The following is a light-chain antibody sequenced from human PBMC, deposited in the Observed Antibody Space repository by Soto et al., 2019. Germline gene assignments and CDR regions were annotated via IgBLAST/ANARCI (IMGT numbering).Light chain of an antibody. Sequence: DLVLTQSPLSLPVTPGEPASISCRSSQSLLHSNGYNYLDWYLQKPGQSPQLLIYLGSTRASGVPDMFTGSGSGTDFTLKISRVEAEDVGVYYCMQALQTPMFTFGQGTKLQI. V-gene: IGKV2-28*01. CDR3: MQALQTPMFT. J-gene: IGKJ2*01. CDR1: QSLLHSNGYNY. CDR2: LGS.